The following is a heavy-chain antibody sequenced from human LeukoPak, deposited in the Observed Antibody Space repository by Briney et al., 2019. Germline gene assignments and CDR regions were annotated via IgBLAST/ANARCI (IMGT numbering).Heavy chain of an antibody. CDR3: AKDREWLVAFEN. D-gene: IGHD6-19*01. V-gene: IGHV3-23*01. CDR1: GFTFSSYA. Sequence: GGSLRLSCVASGFTFSSYAMSWVRQAPGKGLEWVSGVTASGGSTHYADSVKGRFTISRDTSKSTLYLQMNSLRAEDTAVYYCAKDREWLVAFENWGPGTMVTVSS. J-gene: IGHJ3*02. CDR2: VTASGGST.